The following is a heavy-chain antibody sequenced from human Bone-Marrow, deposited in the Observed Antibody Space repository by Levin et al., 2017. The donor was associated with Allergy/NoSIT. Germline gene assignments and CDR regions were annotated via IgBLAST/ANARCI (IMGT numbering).Heavy chain of an antibody. D-gene: IGHD5-12*01. Sequence: GESLKISCKGSGFSFSDYWIAWVRQMPGKGLEWMGLIYSGYSETKYSPSFEGQVTLSVDKSITIAYLEWSSLKASDNGIYYCERTKWIRQPRDAWGRGTLVTVSS. V-gene: IGHV5-51*01. CDR2: IYSGYSET. CDR3: ERTKWIRQPRDA. CDR1: GFSFSDYW. J-gene: IGHJ5*02.